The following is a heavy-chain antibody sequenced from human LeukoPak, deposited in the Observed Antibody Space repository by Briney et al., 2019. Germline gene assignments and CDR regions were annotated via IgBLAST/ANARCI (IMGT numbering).Heavy chain of an antibody. J-gene: IGHJ4*02. D-gene: IGHD6-19*01. V-gene: IGHV3-11*04. CDR1: GFTFSDYY. Sequence: PGGSLRLSCAASGFTFSDYYMSWIRQAPGKGVEWVSYISSSGGTIYYADSVKGRFTISRDNAKNSLYPQMNSLRAEDTAMYYCAREKGTGWYFLYWGQGTLVTVSS. CDR3: AREKGTGWYFLY. CDR2: ISSSGGTI.